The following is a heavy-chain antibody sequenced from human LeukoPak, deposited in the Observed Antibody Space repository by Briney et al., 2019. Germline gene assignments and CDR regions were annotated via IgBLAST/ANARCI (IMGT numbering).Heavy chain of an antibody. CDR3: AKGRGGNWKSAFDY. Sequence: PGRSLRLSCAASGFTFSSYGMHWVRQAPGKGLEWVAVISYDGSNKYYADSVKGRFTISRDNSKNTLYLQMNSLRAEDTAVYYCAKGRGGNWKSAFDYWGQGTLVTVSS. CDR1: GFTFSSYG. J-gene: IGHJ4*02. V-gene: IGHV3-30*18. D-gene: IGHD4-23*01. CDR2: ISYDGSNK.